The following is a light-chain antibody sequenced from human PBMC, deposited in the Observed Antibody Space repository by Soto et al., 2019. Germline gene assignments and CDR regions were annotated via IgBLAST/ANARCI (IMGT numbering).Light chain of an antibody. CDR1: QTISTY. V-gene: IGKV1-39*01. Sequence: DIQMTQSPSSLSASVGDRVTITCRASQTISTYLTWYQQNPGKAPKLLIYAASSLQSGDPSRFSGSGSGTDFTLTISSRQTEYFATYYCQQSSNIPYTLGQGTKLEIK. J-gene: IGKJ2*01. CDR2: AAS. CDR3: QQSSNIPYT.